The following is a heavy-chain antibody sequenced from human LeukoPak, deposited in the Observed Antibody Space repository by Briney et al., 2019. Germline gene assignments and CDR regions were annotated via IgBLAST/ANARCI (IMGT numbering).Heavy chain of an antibody. J-gene: IGHJ6*03. D-gene: IGHD3-10*01. CDR2: ISSSGSTI. V-gene: IGHV3-48*03. CDR3: ARELSWGILLAAMDV. Sequence: GGSLRLSCAASGFTFSSYEMNWVRQAPGRGLEWVSYISSSGSTIYYADSVKGRFTISRDNAKNSLYLQMNSLRAEDTAVYYCARELSWGILLAAMDVWGKGTTVTISS. CDR1: GFTFSSYE.